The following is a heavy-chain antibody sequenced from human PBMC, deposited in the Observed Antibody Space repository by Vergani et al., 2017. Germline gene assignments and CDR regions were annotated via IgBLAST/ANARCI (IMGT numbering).Heavy chain of an antibody. D-gene: IGHD2-15*01. CDR1: GYSFTSYW. V-gene: IGHV5-51*01. J-gene: IGHJ6*02. Sequence: EVQLVQSGAEVKTPGESLKISCKGSGYSFTSYWIGWVRQMPGKGLEWMGIIYPGDSDTRYSPSFQGQGTISADKSISTAYLQWSSLTASDTAMYYCARHLGGISGAYYYYGIDVWGQGTTVTVSS. CDR3: ARHLGGISGAYYYYGIDV. CDR2: IYPGDSDT.